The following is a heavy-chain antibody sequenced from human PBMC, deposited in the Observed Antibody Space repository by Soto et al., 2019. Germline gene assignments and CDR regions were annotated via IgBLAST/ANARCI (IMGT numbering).Heavy chain of an antibody. CDR3: AREEASSYASRHFHD. CDR1: NGPINSADYY. Sequence: QVHLQESGPGLVKPSQTLSLSCTVSNGPINSADYYWSWIRQAPGKGLEWIGYIYYSGSASYNPTLKGRVSISLDTSKNQFSLSLRSVTAADTAVYYCAREEASSYASRHFHDWGQGTLVTVSS. D-gene: IGHD3-16*01. V-gene: IGHV4-30-4*01. CDR2: IYYSGSA. J-gene: IGHJ4*02.